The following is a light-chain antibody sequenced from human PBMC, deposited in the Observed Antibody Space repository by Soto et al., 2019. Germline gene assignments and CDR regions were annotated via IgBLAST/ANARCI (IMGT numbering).Light chain of an antibody. Sequence: QSALTQPPSASGSPGQSVTISCTGTSSDVGGYNYVSWYQQHPGKAPKLMISEVSKRPSGVPDRFSGSKSVNTASLTGSGLQTEDEADYDCSSFAGNNNLVFGGGTKLTVL. CDR2: EVS. J-gene: IGLJ2*01. V-gene: IGLV2-8*01. CDR1: SSDVGGYNY. CDR3: SSFAGNNNLV.